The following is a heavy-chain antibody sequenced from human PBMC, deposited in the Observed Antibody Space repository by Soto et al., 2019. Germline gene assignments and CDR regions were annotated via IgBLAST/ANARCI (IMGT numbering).Heavy chain of an antibody. CDR2: IYHSGST. V-gene: IGHV4-4*02. J-gene: IGHJ4*02. D-gene: IGHD2-15*01. CDR3: ARDCSGGSCYSGFDY. Sequence: QVQLQESGPGLVKPSGTLSLTCAVSSGSISSSNWWSWVRQPPGKGLEWVGEIYHSGSTNYNPSLKSRVTISVDKSKNQFSLKLSSVTAADTAVYYCARDCSGGSCYSGFDYWGQGTLVTVSS. CDR1: SGSISSSNW.